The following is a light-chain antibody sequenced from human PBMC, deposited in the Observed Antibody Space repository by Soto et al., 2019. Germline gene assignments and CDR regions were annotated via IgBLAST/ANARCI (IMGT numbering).Light chain of an antibody. CDR2: GAS. CDR1: QSVSNY. Sequence: EIVLTQSPATLSLSPGERATLSCRASQSVSNYLAWCQQKPGQAPRLLIYGASSRATGIPDRFSGSGSGTDFTLTISRLEPEDFAVYYCQQYGSSLSITFGQGTRLEIK. J-gene: IGKJ5*01. CDR3: QQYGSSLSIT. V-gene: IGKV3-20*01.